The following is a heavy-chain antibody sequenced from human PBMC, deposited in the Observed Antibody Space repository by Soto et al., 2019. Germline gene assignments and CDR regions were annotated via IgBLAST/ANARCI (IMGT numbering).Heavy chain of an antibody. Sequence: PGGSLRLSCAASGFTFSSYSMNWVRQAPGKGLEWVSSISSSSSYIYYADSVKGRFTISRDNAKNSLYLQMNSLRAEDTAVYYCARDLDSYGANPFDYWGQGTLVTVSS. CDR2: ISSSSSYI. V-gene: IGHV3-21*01. D-gene: IGHD5-18*01. J-gene: IGHJ4*02. CDR1: GFTFSSYS. CDR3: ARDLDSYGANPFDY.